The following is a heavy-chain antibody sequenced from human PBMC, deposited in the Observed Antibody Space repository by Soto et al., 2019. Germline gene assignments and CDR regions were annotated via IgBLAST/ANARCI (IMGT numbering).Heavy chain of an antibody. CDR1: GYTFTSYD. D-gene: IGHD6-6*01. Sequence: ASVKVSCKASGYTFTSYDINWVRQATGQGLEWMGWMNPNSGNTGYAQKFQGRVTMTRNTSISTAYMELSSLRSEDTAVYYCARESSSRSFRYRTYYYYYYMDVWGKXTTVTVSS. CDR3: ARESSSRSFRYRTYYYYYYMDV. V-gene: IGHV1-8*01. CDR2: MNPNSGNT. J-gene: IGHJ6*03.